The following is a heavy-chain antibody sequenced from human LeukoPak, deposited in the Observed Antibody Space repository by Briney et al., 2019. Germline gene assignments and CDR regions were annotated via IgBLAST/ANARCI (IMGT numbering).Heavy chain of an antibody. V-gene: IGHV4-31*03. CDR1: GGSISSGGCY. J-gene: IGHJ3*02. CDR3: ARDSRRAHLYAFDI. CDR2: IYYSGST. Sequence: PSQTLSLTCTVSGGSISSGGCYWSWIRQHPGKGLEWIGYIYYSGSTYYNPSLKSRVTISVDTSKNQFSLKLSSVTAADTAVYYCARDSRRAHLYAFDIWGQGTMVTVSS.